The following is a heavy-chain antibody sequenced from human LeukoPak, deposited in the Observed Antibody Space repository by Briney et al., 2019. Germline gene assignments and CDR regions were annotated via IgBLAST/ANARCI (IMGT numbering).Heavy chain of an antibody. J-gene: IGHJ4*02. V-gene: IGHV3-7*03. D-gene: IGHD1-26*01. CDR1: GFTFSSYW. Sequence: GGSLRLSCAASGFTFSSYWMSWVRQAPGKGLEWVANIKQDGSEKYYVDSVKGRFTISRDNAKNSLYLQMNSLRAEDTALYYCAKDPYSGSYRPTHFDYWGQGTLVTVSS. CDR3: AKDPYSGSYRPTHFDY. CDR2: IKQDGSEK.